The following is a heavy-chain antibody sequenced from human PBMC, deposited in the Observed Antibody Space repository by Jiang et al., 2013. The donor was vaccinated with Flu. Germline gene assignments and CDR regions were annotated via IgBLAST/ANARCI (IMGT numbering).Heavy chain of an antibody. V-gene: IGHV6-1*01. D-gene: IGHD3-16*01. CDR2: TYYRSKWYN. J-gene: IGHJ6*02. Sequence: WLGRTYYRSKWYNDYAVSVKSRITINPDTSMNQFSLHLNSVTPEDTAVYYCARGLGGYGMDVWGQGTTVTVSS. CDR3: ARGLGGYGMDV.